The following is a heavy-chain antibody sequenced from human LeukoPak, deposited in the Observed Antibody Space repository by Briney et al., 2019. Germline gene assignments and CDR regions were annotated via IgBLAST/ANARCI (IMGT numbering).Heavy chain of an antibody. CDR2: IHPSGGDT. Sequence: ASVKVSCKATGYTFTSDYIHWVRQAPGQGLEWMGIIHPSGGDTLYAQKFQGRVTMTTDTSTSTAYMELRSLRSDDTAVYYCARGGGLLGYCSSTSCSPHAFDIWGQGTMVTVSS. J-gene: IGHJ3*02. CDR3: ARGGGLLGYCSSTSCSPHAFDI. CDR1: GYTFTSDY. V-gene: IGHV1-46*01. D-gene: IGHD2-2*01.